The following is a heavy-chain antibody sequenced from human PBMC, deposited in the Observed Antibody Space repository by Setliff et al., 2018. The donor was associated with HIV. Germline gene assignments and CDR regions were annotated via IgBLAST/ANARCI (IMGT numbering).Heavy chain of an antibody. CDR1: GYTFTGYY. Sequence: ASVKVSCKASGYTFTGYYMHWVRQAPGQGLEWMGWINPHSGDTNYAQKFQDRVTMTRDTSANIAYMQLSRLRSDDTAVYYCARGADHFDTSGYYSFFDPWGQGTLVTSPQ. CDR3: ARGADHFDTSGYYSFFDP. CDR2: INPHSGDT. V-gene: IGHV1-2*02. J-gene: IGHJ5*02. D-gene: IGHD3-22*01.